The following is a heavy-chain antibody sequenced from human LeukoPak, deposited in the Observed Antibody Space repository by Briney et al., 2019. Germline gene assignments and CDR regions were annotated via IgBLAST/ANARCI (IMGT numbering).Heavy chain of an antibody. V-gene: IGHV3-23*01. J-gene: IGHJ4*02. Sequence: GGSLRLSCAASGFTFSSYAMNWVRQAPGMGLEWVSAISGSGGSTYYADSVKGRFTFSRDNSKNTLYLQMNSLRAEDTAVYYCARRAGAYSHPYDCWGQGTLVTVSS. D-gene: IGHD4/OR15-4a*01. CDR2: ISGSGGST. CDR1: GFTFSSYA. CDR3: ARRAGAYSHPYDC.